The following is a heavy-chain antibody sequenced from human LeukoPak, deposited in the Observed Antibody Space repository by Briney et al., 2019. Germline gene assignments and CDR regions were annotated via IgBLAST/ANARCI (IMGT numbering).Heavy chain of an antibody. CDR1: GFTFSSYA. CDR2: ISGSGGST. D-gene: IGHD2-2*01. J-gene: IGHJ4*02. Sequence: PGGSLRLSCAASGFTFSSYAMSWVRQASGKGLEWVSAISGSGGSTYYADSVKGRFTISRDNSKSTLYLQMNSLRAEDTAVYYCAKLPYCSSTNCIDYWGQGTLVTVSS. CDR3: AKLPYCSSTNCIDY. V-gene: IGHV3-23*01.